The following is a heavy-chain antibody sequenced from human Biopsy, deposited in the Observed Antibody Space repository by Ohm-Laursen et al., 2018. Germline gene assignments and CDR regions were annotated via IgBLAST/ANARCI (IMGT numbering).Heavy chain of an antibody. Sequence: SLRLSCSASGFTFRNYALHWVRQAPGKGLEWVAGVSGSGDARYYAPSARGRFIISRDNSEDTLFLQLNSLKVEDTAVYYCMKGGWFSTFDYWGQGTLVTVPP. CDR3: MKGGWFSTFDY. V-gene: IGHV3-23*01. CDR2: VSGSGDAR. CDR1: GFTFRNYA. J-gene: IGHJ4*02. D-gene: IGHD6-19*01.